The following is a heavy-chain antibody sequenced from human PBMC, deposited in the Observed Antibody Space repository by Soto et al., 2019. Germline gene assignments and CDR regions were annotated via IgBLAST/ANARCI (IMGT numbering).Heavy chain of an antibody. J-gene: IGHJ4*02. CDR2: IKSKTDGGTT. D-gene: IGHD5-18*01. CDR3: TTALDTAMVGQYTYFDFDY. Sequence: GGSLRLSCAASGFTFSNAWMNWVRQAPGKGLEWVGRIKSKTDGGTTDYAAPVKGRFTISRDDSKNTLYLQMNSLKTEDTAVYYCTTALDTAMVGQYTYFDFDYWGQGTLVTVSS. V-gene: IGHV3-15*07. CDR1: GFTFSNAW.